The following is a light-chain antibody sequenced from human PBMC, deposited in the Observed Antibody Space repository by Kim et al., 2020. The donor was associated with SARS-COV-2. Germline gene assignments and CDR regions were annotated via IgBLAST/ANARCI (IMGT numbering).Light chain of an antibody. CDR3: QQRSNWPIT. V-gene: IGKV3-11*01. Sequence: EIVLTQSPATLSLSPGERATLSCRASQSVSSYLAWYQQKPGQAPRLLMYDASNRAIGISARFSGSGSGTDFTLTISSLEPEDFAVYYCQQRSNWPITFGQGTRLEIK. CDR1: QSVSSY. CDR2: DAS. J-gene: IGKJ5*01.